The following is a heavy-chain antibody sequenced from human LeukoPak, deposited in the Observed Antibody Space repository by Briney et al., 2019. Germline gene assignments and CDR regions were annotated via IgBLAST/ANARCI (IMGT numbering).Heavy chain of an antibody. CDR3: TTGRAVRGVIDYYYGMDV. D-gene: IGHD3-10*02. Sequence: GGSLRLSCAASGFTFSNAWMSWVRKAPGKGLEWVGRIKSKTDGGTTDYAAPVKGRFTISRDDSKNTLYLQMNSLKTEDTAVYYCTTGRAVRGVIDYYYGMDVWGQGTTVTVSS. V-gene: IGHV3-15*01. CDR1: GFTFSNAW. CDR2: IKSKTDGGTT. J-gene: IGHJ6*02.